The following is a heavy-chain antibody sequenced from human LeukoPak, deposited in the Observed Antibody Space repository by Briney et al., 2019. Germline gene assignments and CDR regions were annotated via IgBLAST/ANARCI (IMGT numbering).Heavy chain of an antibody. V-gene: IGHV3-48*03. CDR3: AELGITMIGGV. CDR2: ISSSGSTI. CDR1: GFTFSNYE. D-gene: IGHD3-10*02. J-gene: IGHJ6*04. Sequence: PGGSLRLSCAASGFTFSNYEMNWVRQAPGKGLEWVSYISSSGSTIYYADSVKGRFTISRDNAKNSLYLQMNSLRAEDTAVYYCAELGITMIGGVWGKGTTVSISS.